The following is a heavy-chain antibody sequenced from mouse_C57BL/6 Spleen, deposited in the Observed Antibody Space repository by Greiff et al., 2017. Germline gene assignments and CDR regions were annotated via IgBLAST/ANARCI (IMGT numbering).Heavy chain of an antibody. CDR2: ISSGSSTI. CDR3: AGGGRGYFDY. V-gene: IGHV5-17*01. CDR1: GFTFSDYG. J-gene: IGHJ2*01. D-gene: IGHD3-3*01. Sequence: DVMLVESGGGLVKPGGSLKLSCAASGFTFSDYGMHWVRQAPEKGLEWVAYISSGSSTIYYADTVKGRFTISRDNAKNTLFLQMTSLRSEDTAMYYCAGGGRGYFDYWGQGTTLTVSS.